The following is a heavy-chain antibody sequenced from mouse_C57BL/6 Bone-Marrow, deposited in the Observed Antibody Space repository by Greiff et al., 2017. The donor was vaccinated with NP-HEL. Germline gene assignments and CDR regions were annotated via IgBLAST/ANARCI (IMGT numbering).Heavy chain of an antibody. CDR1: GFTFSSYG. V-gene: IGHV5-6*01. J-gene: IGHJ2*01. Sequence: EVQRVESGGDLVKPGGSQKLSCAASGFTFSSYGMSWVRQTPDKRLEWVATISSGGSYTYYPDSVKGRFTISRDHAKNTLYLQMSSLQSEDTALYYCERLYDGIFDYWGQGTTLTLSP. D-gene: IGHD2-1*01. CDR3: ERLYDGIFDY. CDR2: ISSGGSYT.